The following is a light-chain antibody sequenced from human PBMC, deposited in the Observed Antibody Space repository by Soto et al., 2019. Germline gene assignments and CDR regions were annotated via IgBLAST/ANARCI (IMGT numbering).Light chain of an antibody. J-gene: IGKJ2*01. CDR1: QSISSY. V-gene: IGKV1-39*01. CDR2: AAS. CDR3: QQSYSTPPTYT. Sequence: DIQMTQSPSSLSASVGDRVTITCRASQSISSYLNWYQQKPGKAPKLLIYAASSLQSGVPSSSSGSGSGTDFTLTISSLQPEDFATYYCQQSYSTPPTYTFGQGTKLEIK.